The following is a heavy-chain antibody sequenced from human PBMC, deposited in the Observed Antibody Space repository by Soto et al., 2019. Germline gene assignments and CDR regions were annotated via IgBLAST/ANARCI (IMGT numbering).Heavy chain of an antibody. V-gene: IGHV5-10-1*01. Sequence: PGESLKISCNGSGYIFTSYWISWVRQMPGKGLEWMGRIDPSDSYTNYSPSFQGHVTISADKPISTAYLQWSSLKASDTAMYYCARHLYDILTGYHNWFDPWGQGTLVTVSS. CDR2: IDPSDSYT. CDR3: ARHLYDILTGYHNWFDP. CDR1: GYIFTSYW. J-gene: IGHJ5*02. D-gene: IGHD3-9*01.